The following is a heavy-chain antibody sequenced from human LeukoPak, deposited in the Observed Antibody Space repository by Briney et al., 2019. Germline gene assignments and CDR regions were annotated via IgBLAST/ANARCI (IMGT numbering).Heavy chain of an antibody. CDR1: GGSFSGYY. CDR2: INHSGST. V-gene: IGHV4-34*01. J-gene: IGHJ4*02. CDR3: ARAWQWLVGSIDY. D-gene: IGHD6-19*01. Sequence: PSETLSLTCAVYGGSFSGYYWSWIRQPPGKGLEWIGEINHSGSTNYNPSLKSRVTISVDTSKNQFPLKLSSVTAADTAVYYCARAWQWLVGSIDYWGQGTLVTVSS.